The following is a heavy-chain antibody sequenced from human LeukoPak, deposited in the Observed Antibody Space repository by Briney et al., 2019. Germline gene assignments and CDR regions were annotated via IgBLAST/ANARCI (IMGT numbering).Heavy chain of an antibody. CDR2: ISYDGSKE. V-gene: IGHV3-30*04. Sequence: HTGGSLRLSCTASGFTFNKYDMHWVRQAPGKGLEWVTFISYDGSKEHYADSVKGRFTISRDNSKQTVYLQMNSLRSEDTALYYCARKYTTSYYSVDYWGQGSLVTVSS. D-gene: IGHD2-2*01. CDR1: GFTFNKYD. CDR3: ARKYTTSYYSVDY. J-gene: IGHJ4*02.